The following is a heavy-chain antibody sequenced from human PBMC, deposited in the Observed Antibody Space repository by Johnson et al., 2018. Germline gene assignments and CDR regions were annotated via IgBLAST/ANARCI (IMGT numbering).Heavy chain of an antibody. CDR3: AREPLKWSSGHYSYGMDV. D-gene: IGHD4-11*01. V-gene: IGHV1-69*09. CDR2: IIPVPGVT. CDR1: GGTFSSYT. J-gene: IGHJ6*02. Sequence: VQLVESGAEVRKPGSSVKLSCKASGGTFSSYTFNWVRQAPGQGLEWMGRIIPVPGVTTYAQKFQDRVTITADRSTSTAYMELRSLTSDDTVVYYCAREPLKWSSGHYSYGMDVWGQGTTVSVSS.